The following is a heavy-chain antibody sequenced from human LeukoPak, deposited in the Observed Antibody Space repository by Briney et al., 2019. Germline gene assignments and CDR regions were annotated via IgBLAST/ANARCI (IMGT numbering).Heavy chain of an antibody. CDR1: GGTFSSYA. CDR2: IIPIFGTA. Sequence: ASVKVSCKASGGTFSSYAISWVRQAPGQGLEWMGGIIPIFGTANYAQKFQGRVTITTDESTSTAYMELSSLRSEDTAVYYCARDRHTSYIPAASSDAFDIWGQGTMVTVSS. D-gene: IGHD2-2*01. J-gene: IGHJ3*02. V-gene: IGHV1-69*05. CDR3: ARDRHTSYIPAASSDAFDI.